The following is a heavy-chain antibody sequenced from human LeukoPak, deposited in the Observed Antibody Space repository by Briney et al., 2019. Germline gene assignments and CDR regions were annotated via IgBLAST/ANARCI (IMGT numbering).Heavy chain of an antibody. V-gene: IGHV4-39*07. CDR3: ARGMDSSSWYPAFDI. D-gene: IGHD6-13*01. J-gene: IGHJ3*02. CDR1: GGSISSSSYF. Sequence: SETLSLTCTVSGGSISSSSYFWGWIRQTPGKGLEWIGSISYSGSTYYSPSLKSRVTISVDTSKNQFSLKLSSVTAADTAVYYCARGMDSSSWYPAFDIWGQGTMVTVTS. CDR2: ISYSGST.